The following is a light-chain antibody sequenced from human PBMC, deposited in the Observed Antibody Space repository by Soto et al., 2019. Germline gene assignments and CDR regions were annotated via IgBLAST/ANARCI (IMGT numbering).Light chain of an antibody. Sequence: EIVLTQSPGTLSLSPGERATLSCRASQSVSSSYLAWYQQKPGQAPRLLIYGASSRATGIPDRFSGSESGTDFSLTISRLEPEDFAVYYCQQYGSSWTFGQGTKVESK. J-gene: IGKJ1*01. CDR1: QSVSSSY. CDR2: GAS. V-gene: IGKV3-20*01. CDR3: QQYGSSWT.